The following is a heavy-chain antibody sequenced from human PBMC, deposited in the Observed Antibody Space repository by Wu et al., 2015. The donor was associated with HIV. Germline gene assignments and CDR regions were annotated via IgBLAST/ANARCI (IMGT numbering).Heavy chain of an antibody. D-gene: IGHD4-11*01. Sequence: VKKPGASVKVSCKASGYTFTGYYMHWVRQAPGQGLEWMGWINPNSGGTNYAQKFQGRVTMTRDTSISTAYMELSRLRSDDTAVYYCARGAITVTLPASLGYWGQGTLVTVSS. CDR1: GYTFTGYY. V-gene: IGHV1-2*02. J-gene: IGHJ4*02. CDR2: INPNSGGT. CDR3: ARGAITVTLPASLGY.